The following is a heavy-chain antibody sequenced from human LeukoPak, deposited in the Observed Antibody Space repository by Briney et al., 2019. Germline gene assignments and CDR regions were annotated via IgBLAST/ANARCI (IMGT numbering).Heavy chain of an antibody. CDR2: MNPTSAYT. J-gene: IGHJ2*01. CDR3: ARMRGYSLGYWYLDV. V-gene: IGHV1-8*01. CDR1: GYAFTSHD. Sequence: ASVKVSCKAAGYAFTSHDINWVRQAAGQGLEWMGWMNPTSAYTGYAQKFQGRITLTRDTSISTAYMELSSLRSDDTAVYYCARMRGYSLGYWYLDVWGRGTLVSVSS. D-gene: IGHD5-18*01.